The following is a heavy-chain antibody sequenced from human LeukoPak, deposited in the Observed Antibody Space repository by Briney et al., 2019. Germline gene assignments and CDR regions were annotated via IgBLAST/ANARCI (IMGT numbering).Heavy chain of an antibody. D-gene: IGHD4-17*01. J-gene: IGHJ4*02. CDR2: MNPYSGDR. V-gene: IGHV1-8*03. Sequence: GASVKVSCKTSGYIFTSYHINWVRQATGQGLEWMGWMNPYSGDRGYAQKFQGRVSITSDTSISTAYMELSSLRSDDTAVYFCARTTSLTASGYDYWGQGTLVTVSS. CDR3: ARTTSLTASGYDY. CDR1: GYIFTSYH.